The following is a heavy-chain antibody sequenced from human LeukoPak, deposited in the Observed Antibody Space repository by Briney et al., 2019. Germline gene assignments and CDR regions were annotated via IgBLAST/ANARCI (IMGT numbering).Heavy chain of an antibody. J-gene: IGHJ3*02. V-gene: IGHV3-30-3*01. CDR3: ARDPKGGYSYGWGAFDI. CDR2: ISFDGSNK. Sequence: GGSLRLSCAASGFTFSNNAMHWVRQAPGKGLEWVAIISFDGSNKNYADSVKGRFTVSRDNSKNTLYLEMSSLTSEDTAVYYCARDPKGGYSYGWGAFDIWGHGTVVTVSS. CDR1: GFTFSNNA. D-gene: IGHD5-18*01.